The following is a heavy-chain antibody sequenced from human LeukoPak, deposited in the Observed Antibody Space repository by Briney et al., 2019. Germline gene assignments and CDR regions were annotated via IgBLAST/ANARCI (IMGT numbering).Heavy chain of an antibody. CDR2: MNPNSGNT. V-gene: IGHV1-8*01. J-gene: IGHJ4*02. D-gene: IGHD2-21*01. Sequence: ASVKVSCKASGYTFTSYDINWVRQATGQGLEWMGWMNPNSGNTGYAQKFQGRVTMTRNTSISTAYVELSSLRSEDTAVYYCARGLGAYSTYYFDYWGQGTLVTVSS. CDR1: GYTFTSYD. CDR3: ARGLGAYSTYYFDY.